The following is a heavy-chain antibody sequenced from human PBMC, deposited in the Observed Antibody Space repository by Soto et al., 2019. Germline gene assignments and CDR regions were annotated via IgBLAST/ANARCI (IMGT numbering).Heavy chain of an antibody. CDR1: GSSINSSGYY. D-gene: IGHD3-3*02. V-gene: IGHV4-39*01. J-gene: IGHJ4*02. CDR3: ARLPSRHLVDY. CDR2: MFYGVST. Sequence: SETLSLTCTVSGSSINSSGYYWGWIRQPPGKGLEWIGSMFYGVSTYYNPSLKSRVAVSVDTSKNQFSLNLRSVTAADTAVYYCARLPSRHLVDYWGQGTLVTVSS.